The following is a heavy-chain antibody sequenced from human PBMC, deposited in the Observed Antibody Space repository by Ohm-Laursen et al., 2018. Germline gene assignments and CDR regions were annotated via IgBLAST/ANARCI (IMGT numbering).Heavy chain of an antibody. J-gene: IGHJ4*02. CDR3: AKDPLADYYDSSGYFDY. CDR2: ITGSGDTT. CDR1: GFTFNSYA. D-gene: IGHD3-22*01. Sequence: SLRLSCAASGFTFNSYAMSWVRQAPGKGLEWVSAITGSGDTTYYADSVKGRFTISRDNSKNTLYLRMNSLRAEDTAVYYCAKDPLADYYDSSGYFDYWGQGTLVTVSS. V-gene: IGHV3-23*01.